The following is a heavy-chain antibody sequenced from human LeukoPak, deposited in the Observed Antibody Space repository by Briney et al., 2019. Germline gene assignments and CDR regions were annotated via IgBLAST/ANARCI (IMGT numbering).Heavy chain of an antibody. Sequence: ASVKVSCKASGGTFSSYDISWAREAPGQGLEWMGGIIPIFGTANYAQKFQGRVTITADESTSTAYMELSSLRSEDTAVYYCARDRVVVAATLYYYYGMDVWGKGTTVTVSS. D-gene: IGHD2-15*01. CDR2: IIPIFGTA. J-gene: IGHJ6*04. V-gene: IGHV1-69*13. CDR3: ARDRVVVAATLYYYYGMDV. CDR1: GGTFSSYD.